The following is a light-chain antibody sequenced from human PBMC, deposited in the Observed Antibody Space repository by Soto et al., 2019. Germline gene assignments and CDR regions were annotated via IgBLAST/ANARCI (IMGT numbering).Light chain of an antibody. CDR3: CSYAGSTTYV. Sequence: QSALTQPASVSGSPGQSITISCTGTRSDVGRYNLVSWYQQSPGKAPKLIIYEGTKRPSGVSNRFSGSKSGNTASLTISGLQAEDEADYHCCSYAGSTTYVFGTGTKSPS. V-gene: IGLV2-23*01. J-gene: IGLJ1*01. CDR1: RSDVGRYNL. CDR2: EGT.